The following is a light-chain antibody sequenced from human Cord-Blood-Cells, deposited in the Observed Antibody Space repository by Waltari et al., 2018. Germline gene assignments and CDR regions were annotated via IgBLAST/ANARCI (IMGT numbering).Light chain of an antibody. Sequence: DIQMTQSPSSLSASVGDRVTITCRASQSISSYLNWYPQKPGRAPKLLIYAASSLQSGVQSRFSGSGSGTDFTLNISSLQPEDFATYYCQQSYSTPHTFGGGTKVEIK. CDR2: AAS. CDR1: QSISSY. V-gene: IGKV1-39*01. J-gene: IGKJ4*01. CDR3: QQSYSTPHT.